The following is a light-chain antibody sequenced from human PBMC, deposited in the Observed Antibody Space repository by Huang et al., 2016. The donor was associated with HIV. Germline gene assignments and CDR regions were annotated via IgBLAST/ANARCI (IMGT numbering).Light chain of an antibody. Sequence: DIVMTQSPDSLTVSLGERATINCRSSQSLFFSSNERGYLAWYQKKPGQPPKLVISWASARASGVPDRFSGSGSETHFTLTINSLQAEDVAVYYCQQYYHNPLTFGGGTKVEI. CDR3: QQYYHNPLT. V-gene: IGKV4-1*01. CDR2: WAS. CDR1: QSLFFSSNERGY. J-gene: IGKJ4*01.